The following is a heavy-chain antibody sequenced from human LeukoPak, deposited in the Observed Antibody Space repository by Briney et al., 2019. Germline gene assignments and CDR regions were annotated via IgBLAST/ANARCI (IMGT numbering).Heavy chain of an antibody. CDR1: GLTFSSYA. CDR2: FSGSGSST. CDR3: ANLAGDYSYDY. D-gene: IGHD4-17*01. Sequence: GGSLRLSCAASGLTFSSYAMSWVRQAPGKGLEWVSAFSGSGSSTYYADSVKGRFTISRDNSKNTLYLQMNSLRAEDTAVYYCANLAGDYSYDYWGQGTLVTVSS. V-gene: IGHV3-23*01. J-gene: IGHJ4*02.